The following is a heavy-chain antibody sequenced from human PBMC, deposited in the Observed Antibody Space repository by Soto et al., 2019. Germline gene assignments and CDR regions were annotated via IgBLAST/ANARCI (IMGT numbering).Heavy chain of an antibody. D-gene: IGHD7-27*01. Sequence: QVQLVESGGGVVQPGRSLRLSCAASGFSFSISPMHWVRQAPGKGPEWVALISYDGTNKFYADSVKGRFTISRDNSNSTLYLQVHSLRPEDAAVYYCARDPKTSGGQHWAFNYFDSWGQGTLVTVSA. J-gene: IGHJ4*02. CDR2: ISYDGTNK. CDR3: ARDPKTSGGQHWAFNYFDS. V-gene: IGHV3-30-3*01. CDR1: GFSFSISP.